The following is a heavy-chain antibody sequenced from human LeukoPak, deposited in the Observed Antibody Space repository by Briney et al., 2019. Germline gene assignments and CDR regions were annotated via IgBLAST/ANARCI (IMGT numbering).Heavy chain of an antibody. V-gene: IGHV3-53*01. CDR1: GASISDLGYY. J-gene: IGHJ4*02. CDR2: IYGGGST. D-gene: IGHD1-26*01. Sequence: ETLSLTCTVSGASISDLGYYWSWVRQAPGKGLEWVSVIYGGGSTYYADSVKGRFTISRDNSKNTLYLQMNSLRAEDTAVYYCARGVGALLFDYWGQGTLVTVSS. CDR3: ARGVGALLFDY.